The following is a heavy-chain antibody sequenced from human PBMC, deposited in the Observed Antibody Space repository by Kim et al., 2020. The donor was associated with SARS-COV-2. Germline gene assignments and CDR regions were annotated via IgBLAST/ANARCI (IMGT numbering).Heavy chain of an antibody. CDR1: GYSFTSYW. J-gene: IGHJ1*01. CDR3: ARLSTPGEWLVAEYFQH. V-gene: IGHV5-51*01. D-gene: IGHD6-19*01. Sequence: GESLKISCKGSGYSFTSYWIGWVRQMPGKGLEWMGIIYPGDSDTRYSPSFQGQVTISADKSISTAYLQWSSLKASDTAMYYCARLSTPGEWLVAEYFQHWGQGTLVTVSS. CDR2: IYPGDSDT.